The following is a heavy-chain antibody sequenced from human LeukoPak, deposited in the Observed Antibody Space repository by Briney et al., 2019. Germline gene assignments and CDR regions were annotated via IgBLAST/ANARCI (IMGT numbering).Heavy chain of an antibody. CDR1: GFTFSSYS. J-gene: IGHJ4*02. D-gene: IGHD3-16*02. V-gene: IGHV3-48*01. CDR3: ARVIRSPD. CDR2: ISSSSSTI. Sequence: GGSLRLSCAASGFTFSSYSMNWARQAPGKGLEWVSYISSSSSTIYYADSVKGRFTISRDNAKNSLYLQMNSLRAEDTAVYYCARVIRSPDWGQGTLVTVSS.